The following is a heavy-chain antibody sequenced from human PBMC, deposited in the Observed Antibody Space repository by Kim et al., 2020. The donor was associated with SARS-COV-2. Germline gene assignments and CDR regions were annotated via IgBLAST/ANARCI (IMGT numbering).Heavy chain of an antibody. D-gene: IGHD1-26*01. Sequence: GGSLRLSCAASGFTFSTHWMHWVRQAPGEALVWVSRMNRDGSTIDYADSVRGRFTISRDNAKNTLYLQVNSLTAEDTAVYYCAKAGSYRFDNWRQGTLVTDSP. CDR2: MNRDGSTI. CDR1: GFTFSTHW. CDR3: AKAGSYRFDN. J-gene: IGHJ4*02. V-gene: IGHV3-74*01.